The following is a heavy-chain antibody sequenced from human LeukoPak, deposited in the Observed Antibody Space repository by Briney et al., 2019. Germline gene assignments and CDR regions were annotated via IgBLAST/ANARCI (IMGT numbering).Heavy chain of an antibody. CDR2: INGDGSNT. J-gene: IGHJ3*02. D-gene: IGHD3-10*01. V-gene: IGHV3-74*03. Sequence: PGGSLRLSCAASGFTFSSHWMHWVRQAPGKGLVWVSRINGDGSNTTYADSVKGRFTISRDNSKNTLYLQMNSLRAEDTAVYYCAKLVLLWFGELSGAFDIWGQGTMVTVSS. CDR3: AKLVLLWFGELSGAFDI. CDR1: GFTFSSHW.